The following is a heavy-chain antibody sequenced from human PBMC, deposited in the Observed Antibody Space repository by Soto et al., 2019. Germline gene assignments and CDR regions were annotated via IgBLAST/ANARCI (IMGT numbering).Heavy chain of an antibody. CDR1: GYPFTSYA. Sequence: GSVKVYFKASGYPFTSYAMHLVRQAPGQRLEWMGWINAGNGNTKYSQKFQGRVTITRDTSASTAYMELSSLRSEDTAVYYCPRWGGDKGYSYGPDYWGQGTMVTVSS. CDR3: PRWGGDKGYSYGPDY. D-gene: IGHD5-18*01. CDR2: INAGNGNT. J-gene: IGHJ4*02. V-gene: IGHV1-3*01.